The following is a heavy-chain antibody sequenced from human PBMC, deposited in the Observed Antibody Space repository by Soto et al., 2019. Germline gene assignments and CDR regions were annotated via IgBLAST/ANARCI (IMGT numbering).Heavy chain of an antibody. CDR2: ISYDGSNK. Sequence: VESGGGVVQPGRSLRLSCAASGFTFSSYAMHWVRQAPGKGLEWVAVISYDGSNKYYADSVKGRFTISRDNSKNTLYLQMNSLRAEDTAVYYCARGIPITMIVVVISPPDYWGQGTLVTVSS. V-gene: IGHV3-30-3*01. D-gene: IGHD3-22*01. CDR3: ARGIPITMIVVVISPPDY. J-gene: IGHJ4*02. CDR1: GFTFSSYA.